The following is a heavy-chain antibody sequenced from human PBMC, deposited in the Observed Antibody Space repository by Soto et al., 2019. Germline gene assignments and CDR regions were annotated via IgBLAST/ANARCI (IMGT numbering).Heavy chain of an antibody. V-gene: IGHV4-39*01. Sequence: QLQLQESGPGLVKPSETLSLTCPVSGGSISSSSYYWGWVRQPPGKGLEWIGSIYYSGSTYYNPALKSRVTISVDTSKNQFYLKLSSVTAADTAVYYCARLAYSSGWDDYWGQGTLVTVSS. CDR1: GGSISSSSYY. D-gene: IGHD6-19*01. J-gene: IGHJ4*02. CDR3: ARLAYSSGWDDY. CDR2: IYYSGST.